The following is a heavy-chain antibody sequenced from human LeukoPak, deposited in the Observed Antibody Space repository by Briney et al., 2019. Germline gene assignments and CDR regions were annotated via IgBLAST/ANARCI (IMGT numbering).Heavy chain of an antibody. CDR2: INAGNGNT. D-gene: IGHD2-15*01. Sequence: ASVKVSCKASGYTFTNYAMHWVRQAPGQRLEWMGWINAGNGNTKYSQEFQGRVTITRDTSANTAYMELSSLRSEDMAVYYCARLLCSGGSCFLDYWGQGTLVTVSS. J-gene: IGHJ4*02. CDR1: GYTFTNYA. CDR3: ARLLCSGGSCFLDY. V-gene: IGHV1-3*03.